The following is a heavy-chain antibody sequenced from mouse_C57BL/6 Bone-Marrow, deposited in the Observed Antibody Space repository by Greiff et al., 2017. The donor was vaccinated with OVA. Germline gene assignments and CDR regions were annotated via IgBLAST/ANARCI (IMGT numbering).Heavy chain of an antibody. CDR2: IDPSDSYT. CDR3: ARWVYDGYWFAY. V-gene: IGHV1-50*01. D-gene: IGHD2-3*01. CDR1: GYTFTSYW. Sequence: QVQLQQPGAELVKPGASVKLSCKASGYTFTSYWMQWVKQRPGQGLEWIGEIDPSDSYTNYNQKFKGKATLTVDTSSSTAYMQLSSLTSEDSAVYYCARWVYDGYWFAYWGQGTLVTVSA. J-gene: IGHJ3*01.